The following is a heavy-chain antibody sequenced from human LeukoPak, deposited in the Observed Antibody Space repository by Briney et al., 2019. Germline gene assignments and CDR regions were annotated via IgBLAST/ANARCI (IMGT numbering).Heavy chain of an antibody. CDR3: ARDCSGGSCYSV. CDR2: INPSRNT. V-gene: IGHV4-34*01. Sequence: KPSETLSLTCAVFGGSFSGYYWNWIRQPPGKGLEWIGQINPSRNTNYNPSLKSRVTISVDTSKKQFSLKLSSVTAADTAVYYCARDCSGGSCYSVWGQGTLVTVSS. J-gene: IGHJ4*02. CDR1: GGSFSGYY. D-gene: IGHD2-15*01.